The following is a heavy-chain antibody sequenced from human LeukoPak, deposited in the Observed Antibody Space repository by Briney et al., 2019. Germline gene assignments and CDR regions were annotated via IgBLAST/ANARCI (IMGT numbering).Heavy chain of an antibody. D-gene: IGHD3-22*01. CDR2: INWNGGRT. V-gene: IGHV3-20*04. Sequence: GGSLRLSCAASGFTFDDYGMIWARQAPGKGLEWVSGINWNGGRTGYADSVKGRFTISRDNSKNSLYLQMSSLRSEDTALYYCAKARGLIGGAFDIWGQGTMVTVSS. J-gene: IGHJ3*02. CDR1: GFTFDDYG. CDR3: AKARGLIGGAFDI.